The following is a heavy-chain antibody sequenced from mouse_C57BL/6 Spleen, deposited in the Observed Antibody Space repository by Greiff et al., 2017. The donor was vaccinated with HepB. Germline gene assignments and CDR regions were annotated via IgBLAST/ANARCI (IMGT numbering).Heavy chain of an antibody. V-gene: IGHV2-6*01. CDR1: GFSLTSYG. J-gene: IGHJ3*01. D-gene: IGHD4-1*01. CDR3: ASLLGRFAY. CDR2: IWGVGST. Sequence: VQGVESGPGLVAPSQSLSITCTVSGFSLTSYGVDWVRQSPGKGLEWLGVIWGVGSTNYNSALKSRLSISKDNSKSQVFLKMNSLQTDDTAMYYCASLLGRFAYWGQGTLVTVSA.